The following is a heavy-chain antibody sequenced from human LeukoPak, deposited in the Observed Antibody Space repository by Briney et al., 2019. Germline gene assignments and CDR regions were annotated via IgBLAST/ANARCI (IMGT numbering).Heavy chain of an antibody. CDR3: ARGRSTGFLEWLALDYMDV. J-gene: IGHJ6*03. D-gene: IGHD3-3*01. CDR1: GFTFSSYA. V-gene: IGHV3-64*01. CDR2: ISSNGGST. Sequence: PGGSLRLSCAASGFTFSSYAMHWVRQAPGKGLEYVSDISSNGGSTYYANSVKGRFTISRDNSKNTLYLQMGSLRAEDMAVYYCARGRSTGFLEWLALDYMDVWGKGTTVTVSS.